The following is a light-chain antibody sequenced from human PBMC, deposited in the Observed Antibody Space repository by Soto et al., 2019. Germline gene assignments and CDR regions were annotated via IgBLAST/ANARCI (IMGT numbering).Light chain of an antibody. Sequence: DIQMTQSPSTPSASVGDRVTITCRASQSISSWLAWYQQKPGKAPNLLIYMASSLESGVPSRFSGSGSGTEFTLTISSLQPDDFATYYCQQYYTSPFTFGPGTKVTIK. V-gene: IGKV1-5*03. CDR1: QSISSW. J-gene: IGKJ3*01. CDR3: QQYYTSPFT. CDR2: MAS.